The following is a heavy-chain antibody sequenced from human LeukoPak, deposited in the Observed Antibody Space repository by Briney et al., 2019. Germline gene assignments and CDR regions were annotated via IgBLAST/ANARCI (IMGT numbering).Heavy chain of an antibody. CDR3: ARGPFQAAGAFDY. D-gene: IGHD6-13*01. CDR1: SGSISSYC. V-gene: IGHV4-4*07. Sequence: NPRETLSLTCTVSSGSISSYCWSWIRQPAGKGLEWIGRICARGSTNYNPSLRSRVTISVDKSKNQISLNLSSVTAADTALYYCARGPFQAAGAFDYWGQGTLVTVSS. J-gene: IGHJ4*02. CDR2: ICARGST.